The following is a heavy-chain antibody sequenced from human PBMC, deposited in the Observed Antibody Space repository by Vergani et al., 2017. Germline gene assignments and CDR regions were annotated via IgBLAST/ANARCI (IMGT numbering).Heavy chain of an antibody. V-gene: IGHV3-43*02. Sequence: EVQLVESGGGVVQPGGSLRLSCAASGFTFDDYAMHWVRQAPGKGLEWVSLISGDGGSTYYADSVKGLFTIARDNSKNSLYLQMNSLRTEDTALYYCAKGVQLWSRDYYYGMDVWGQGTTVTVSS. CDR2: ISGDGGST. J-gene: IGHJ6*02. CDR1: GFTFDDYA. D-gene: IGHD5-18*01. CDR3: AKGVQLWSRDYYYGMDV.